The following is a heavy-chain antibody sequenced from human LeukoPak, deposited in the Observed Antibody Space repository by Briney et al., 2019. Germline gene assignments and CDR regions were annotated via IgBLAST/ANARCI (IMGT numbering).Heavy chain of an antibody. Sequence: GGSLRLSCAASGFTFSAHSMTWVRQAPGKGLEWVSGISASGDATFYADSVKGRFTISRDNSKNTVDLQMNSLRAEDTAVYYCTKWSGYGDSWGQGTLVTVSS. V-gene: IGHV3-23*01. CDR2: ISASGDAT. D-gene: IGHD5-12*01. J-gene: IGHJ4*02. CDR3: TKWSGYGDS. CDR1: GFTFSAHS.